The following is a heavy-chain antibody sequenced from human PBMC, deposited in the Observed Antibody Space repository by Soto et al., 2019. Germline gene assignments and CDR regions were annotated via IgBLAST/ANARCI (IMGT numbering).Heavy chain of an antibody. Sequence: EVHLVESGGGLVQPGGSLRVSCAASGFTFSNYAMNWVRQAPGKGLEWVSYISIGSGSIFYADSVKGRFTISRDDAKNSLYLQMNTLRDEATAVYYCVRDDRWAFDFWGQGTMVTVSS. CDR3: VRDDRWAFDF. D-gene: IGHD3-22*01. J-gene: IGHJ3*01. V-gene: IGHV3-48*02. CDR2: ISIGSGSI. CDR1: GFTFSNYA.